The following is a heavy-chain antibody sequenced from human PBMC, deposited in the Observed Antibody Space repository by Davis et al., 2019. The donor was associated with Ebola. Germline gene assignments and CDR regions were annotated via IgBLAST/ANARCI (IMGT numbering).Heavy chain of an antibody. CDR3: ARDMVVTHYGMDV. CDR2: INPNSGGT. V-gene: IGHV1-2*04. D-gene: IGHD2-21*02. CDR1: GGTFSSYA. J-gene: IGHJ6*02. Sequence: ASVKVSCKASGGTFSSYAISWVRQAPGQGLEWMGWINPNSGGTNYAQKFQGWVTMTRDTSISTAYMELSRLRSDDTAVYYCARDMVVTHYGMDVWGQGTTVTVSS.